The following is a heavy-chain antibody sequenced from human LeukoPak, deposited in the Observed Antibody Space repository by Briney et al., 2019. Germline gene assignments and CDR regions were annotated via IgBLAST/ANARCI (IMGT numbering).Heavy chain of an antibody. CDR1: GYTFTSYG. CDR3: ARRYCSSISCRRTWFDP. J-gene: IGHJ5*02. Sequence: ASVKVSCKASGYTFTSYGISWVRQAPGQGLEWMGWISAYNGNTNYAQKVQGRVTMTTDTSTSTAYMELRSLRSDDTAVYYCARRYCSSISCRRTWFDPWGQGTLVTVSS. CDR2: ISAYNGNT. V-gene: IGHV1-18*01. D-gene: IGHD2-2*01.